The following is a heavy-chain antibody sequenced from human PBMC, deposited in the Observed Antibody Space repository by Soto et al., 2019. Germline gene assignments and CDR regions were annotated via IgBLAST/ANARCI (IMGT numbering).Heavy chain of an antibody. CDR3: ARSSDFWSGYANWYFDL. Sequence: QVQLQESGPGLVKPSQTLSLTCTVSGGSISSGGYYWSWIRQHPGKGLEWIGYIYYSGSTYYNPSLKSRVTISVDTSKNQFSLKLSSVTAADTAVYYCARSSDFWSGYANWYFDLWGRGTLVTVSS. CDR1: GGSISSGGYY. CDR2: IYYSGST. D-gene: IGHD3-3*01. J-gene: IGHJ2*01. V-gene: IGHV4-31*03.